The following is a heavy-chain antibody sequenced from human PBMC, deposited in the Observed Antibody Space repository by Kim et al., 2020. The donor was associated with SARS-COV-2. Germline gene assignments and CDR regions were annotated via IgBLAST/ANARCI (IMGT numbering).Heavy chain of an antibody. D-gene: IGHD3-16*01. Sequence: YADSVKGRFTSSRDNSKNTLFLQMKSLRVEDTAMYWCVRDRYAFGQNWFDPWGQGTLVTVSS. J-gene: IGHJ5*02. CDR3: VRDRYAFGQNWFDP. V-gene: IGHV3-30*01.